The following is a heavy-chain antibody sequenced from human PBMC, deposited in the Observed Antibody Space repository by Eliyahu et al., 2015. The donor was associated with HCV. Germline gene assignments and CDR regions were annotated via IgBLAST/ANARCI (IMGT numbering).Heavy chain of an antibody. CDR1: GYTFTSYX. J-gene: IGHJ6*03. Sequence: QVQLVQSGAEVKKPGASVKVSCKASGYTFTSYXMHWVRQAPXQGLEWMGIINPSXGSTSYAQKFQGRVTMTRDTSTSTVYMELSSLRSEDTAVYYCARVGARSPDGEVVAARRSGYYYYMDVWGKGTTVTVSS. CDR3: ARVGARSPDGEVVAARRSGYYYYMDV. V-gene: IGHV1-46*01. D-gene: IGHD2-15*01. CDR2: INPSXGST.